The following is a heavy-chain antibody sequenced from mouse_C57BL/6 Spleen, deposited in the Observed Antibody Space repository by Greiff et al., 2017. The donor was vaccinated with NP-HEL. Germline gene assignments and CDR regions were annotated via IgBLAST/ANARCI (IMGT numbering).Heavy chain of an antibody. D-gene: IGHD3-3*01. CDR3: ARVRRDGGYFDY. CDR2: INYSGST. V-gene: IGHV3-8*01. Sequence: EVKLEESGPGLAKPSQTLSLTCSVTGYSITSDYWNWIRKFPGNKLEYMGYINYSGSTYYNPSLKSRISITRDTSKNQYYLQLSSVTTEDTATYYCARVRRDGGYFDYWGQGTTLTVSS. J-gene: IGHJ2*01. CDR1: GYSITSDY.